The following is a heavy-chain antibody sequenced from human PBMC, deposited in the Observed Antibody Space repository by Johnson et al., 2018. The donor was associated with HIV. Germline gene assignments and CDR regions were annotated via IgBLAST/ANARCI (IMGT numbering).Heavy chain of an antibody. Sequence: QVQLVESGGGVVQPGGSLRLSCAASGFTFSNYAMYWVRQAPGKGLEWVAAISYDGSNKYYADSVKDRFTISRDNSKNTLYLQMNSLRAEDTAVYYCARVGASRFDAFHVWGQGTMVTVSS. J-gene: IGHJ3*01. CDR3: ARVGASRFDAFHV. V-gene: IGHV3-30-3*01. D-gene: IGHD3-16*01. CDR1: GFTFSNYA. CDR2: ISYDGSNK.